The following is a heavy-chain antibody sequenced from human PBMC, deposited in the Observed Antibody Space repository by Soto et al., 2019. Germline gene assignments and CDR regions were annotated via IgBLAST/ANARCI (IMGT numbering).Heavy chain of an antibody. Sequence: ASVKVSCKASGYTFTSYGISWVRQAPGQGLEWMGWISAYNGNTNYAQKLQGRVTMTTDTSTSTAYMELRSLRSDDTAVYYCARVKDIVVVPAAMDIWGQVTMVTVSS. CDR2: ISAYNGNT. CDR1: GYTFTSYG. V-gene: IGHV1-18*01. CDR3: ARVKDIVVVPAAMDI. J-gene: IGHJ3*02. D-gene: IGHD2-2*01.